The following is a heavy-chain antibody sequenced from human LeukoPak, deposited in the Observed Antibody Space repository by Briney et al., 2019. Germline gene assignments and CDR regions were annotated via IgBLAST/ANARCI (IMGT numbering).Heavy chain of an antibody. CDR3: AKGGYSYGLGH. J-gene: IGHJ4*02. D-gene: IGHD5-18*01. Sequence: SETLSLTCAVYGGSFSGYYWSWIRQPPGKGLEWIGEINHSGSTNYNPSLKSRVTISVDTSKNQFSLKLSSVTAADTAVYYCAKGGYSYGLGHWGQGTLVTVSS. CDR1: GGSFSGYY. CDR2: INHSGST. V-gene: IGHV4-34*01.